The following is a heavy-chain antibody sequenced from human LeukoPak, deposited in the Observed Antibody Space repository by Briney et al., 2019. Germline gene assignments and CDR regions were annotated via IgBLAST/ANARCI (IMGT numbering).Heavy chain of an antibody. CDR3: ARDRYYYYYYGMDV. CDR1: GGTFSSYA. V-gene: IGHV1-69*04. J-gene: IGHJ6*02. CDR2: IIPILGIA. Sequence: SVKVSCKTSGGTFSSYAISWVRQAPGQGLEWMGRIIPILGIANYAQKFQGRVTITADKSTSTAYMELSSLRSEDTAVYYCARDRYYYYYYGMDVWGQGTTVTVSS.